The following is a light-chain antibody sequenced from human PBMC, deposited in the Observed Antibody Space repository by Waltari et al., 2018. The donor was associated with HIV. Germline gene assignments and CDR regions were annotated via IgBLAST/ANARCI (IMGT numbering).Light chain of an antibody. V-gene: IGLV1-40*01. CDR3: QSYDSTRTGWV. J-gene: IGLJ3*02. Sequence: QSVLTPPPSVAGAPGPRVTISCSATASNIGAGYALPCYQQLPGRAPKVLIYGNSNRPSGVPDRFSGSKSGTSASLAITGLQAEDEADYYCQSYDSTRTGWVFGGGTVLTVL. CDR2: GNS. CDR1: ASNIGAGYA.